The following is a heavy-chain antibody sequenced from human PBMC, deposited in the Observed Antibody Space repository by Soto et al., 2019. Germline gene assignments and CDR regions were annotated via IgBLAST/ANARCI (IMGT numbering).Heavy chain of an antibody. CDR3: ARDPPPPDY. CDR1: GYTFASYA. CDR2: ISAYNGST. J-gene: IGHJ4*02. V-gene: IGHV1-18*01. Sequence: GASVKVSCKASGYTFASYAISWMRQAPGQRLERMGWISAYNGSTNYAQKLQGRVTMTTDTSTSTAYMELRSLRSDDTAVYYCARDPPPPDYWGQGTLVTVSS.